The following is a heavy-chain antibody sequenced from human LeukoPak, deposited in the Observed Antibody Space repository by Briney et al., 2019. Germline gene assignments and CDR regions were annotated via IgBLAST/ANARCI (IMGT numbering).Heavy chain of an antibody. V-gene: IGHV4-34*01. Sequence: SETLSLTCAVYGGSFNGYYWSWIRQPPGKGLEWIGEINHSGSTNYNPSLKSRVTISVDTSKNQFSLKLSSVTAADTAVYYCARHRKSSSSFDPWGQGTLVTVSS. D-gene: IGHD6-6*01. CDR3: ARHRKSSSSFDP. CDR1: GGSFNGYY. J-gene: IGHJ5*02. CDR2: INHSGST.